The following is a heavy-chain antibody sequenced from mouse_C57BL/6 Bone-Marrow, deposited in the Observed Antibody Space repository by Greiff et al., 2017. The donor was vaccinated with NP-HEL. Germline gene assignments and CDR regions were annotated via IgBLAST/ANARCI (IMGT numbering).Heavy chain of an antibody. D-gene: IGHD2-4*01. CDR1: GYTFTDYN. J-gene: IGHJ4*01. CDR3: ARYDYDVGGYAMDY. CDR2: INPNNGGT. V-gene: IGHV1-18*01. Sequence: VQLKQSGPELVKPGASVKIPCKASGYTFTDYNMDWVKQSHGKSLEWIGDINPNNGGTIYNQKFKGKATLTVDKSSSTAYMELRSLTSEDTAVYYCARYDYDVGGYAMDYWGQGTSVTVSS.